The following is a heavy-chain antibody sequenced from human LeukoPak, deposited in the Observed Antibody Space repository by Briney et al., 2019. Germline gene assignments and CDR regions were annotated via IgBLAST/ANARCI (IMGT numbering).Heavy chain of an antibody. Sequence: GGSLRLSCAASGFTFSSYAMHWVRQAPGKGLEWVAVISYDGSNKYYADSVKGRFTIPRDNSKNTLYLQMSSLRAEDTAVYYCVRSVDSSGYYPYYFDYWGQGTLVTVSS. CDR1: GFTFSSYA. V-gene: IGHV3-30-3*01. CDR3: VRSVDSSGYYPYYFDY. CDR2: ISYDGSNK. D-gene: IGHD3-22*01. J-gene: IGHJ4*02.